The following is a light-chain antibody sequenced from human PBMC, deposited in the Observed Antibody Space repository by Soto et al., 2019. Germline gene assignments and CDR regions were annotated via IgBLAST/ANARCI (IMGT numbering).Light chain of an antibody. Sequence: QSVLTQPASVSGSPGQSITISCTGTSSDVGGYNYVSWYQQHPGKAPKFMIYEVSNRPSGVSNRFSGSKSGNTASLTISGLQAEDEADDYCSSYTSSSTLVVFGGGTKLTVL. V-gene: IGLV2-14*01. CDR3: SSYTSSSTLVV. J-gene: IGLJ2*01. CDR1: SSDVGGYNY. CDR2: EVS.